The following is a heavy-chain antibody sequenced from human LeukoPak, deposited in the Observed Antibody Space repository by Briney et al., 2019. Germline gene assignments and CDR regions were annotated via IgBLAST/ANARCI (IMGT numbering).Heavy chain of an antibody. Sequence: GGSLRLSCAASGITFSSYGMHWVRQAPGKGLEWVGVIWYDGNNKNYADSVKGRFTISRDNSKNTLYLQMNSLRAEDTAIYYCARLTGSYYPYWGQGTLVTVSS. CDR3: ARLTGSYYPY. J-gene: IGHJ4*02. CDR1: GITFSSYG. CDR2: IWYDGNNK. V-gene: IGHV3-33*01. D-gene: IGHD1-26*01.